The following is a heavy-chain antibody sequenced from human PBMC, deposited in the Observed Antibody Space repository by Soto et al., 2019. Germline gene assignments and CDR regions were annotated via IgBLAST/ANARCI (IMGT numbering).Heavy chain of an antibody. Sequence: SETLSLTCAVSGGYISVGYYSWSWIRQPPGKGLEWIGYMAFDGRTNYNPSLESRVTISQDTSKNQFYLKLGSVTAADTAMYYCASLPDISGWPFDFWGQGTLVTVSS. CDR3: ASLPDISGWPFDF. J-gene: IGHJ4*02. CDR2: MAFDGRT. CDR1: GGYISVGYYS. D-gene: IGHD6-19*01. V-gene: IGHV4-61*01.